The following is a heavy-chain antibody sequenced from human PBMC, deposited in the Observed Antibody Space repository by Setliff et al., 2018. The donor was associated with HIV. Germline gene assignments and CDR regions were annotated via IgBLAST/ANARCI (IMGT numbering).Heavy chain of an antibody. V-gene: IGHV4-34*01. Sequence: SETLSLTCAVYGGSLSGYHWSWIRQSPEKGLEWIGEVCQRGGINYNPFLWSRASISMDKPRNYFSLEMASMTAADTAVYFCVRNYEWALGTWGQGLLVTVSS. J-gene: IGHJ5*02. CDR1: GGSLSGYH. CDR2: VCQRGGI. CDR3: VRNYEWALGT. D-gene: IGHD3-3*01.